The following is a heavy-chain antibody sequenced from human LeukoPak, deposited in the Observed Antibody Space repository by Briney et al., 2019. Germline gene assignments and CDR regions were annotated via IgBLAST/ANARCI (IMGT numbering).Heavy chain of an antibody. CDR1: GGSISSYY. D-gene: IGHD5-18*01. CDR2: IYTSGST. CDR3: VRDTPSAMGSPFLY. J-gene: IGHJ4*02. V-gene: IGHV4-4*07. Sequence: PSETLSLTCIVSGGSISSYYWSWIRQPAGKGLEWIGRIYTSGSTNYNPSLKSRVTISVDTSKNQFSLKLSSVTAADTAVYYCVRDTPSAMGSPFLYWGQGTLVTVSS.